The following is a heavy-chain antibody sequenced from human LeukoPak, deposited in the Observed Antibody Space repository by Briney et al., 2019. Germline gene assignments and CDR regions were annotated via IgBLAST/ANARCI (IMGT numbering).Heavy chain of an antibody. V-gene: IGHV1-46*01. CDR1: GYTFTSYY. J-gene: IGHJ6*02. Sequence: ASVKASCKASGYTFTSYYMHWVRQAPGQGLEWMGIINPSGGSTSYAQKFQGRVTMTRDTSTSTVYMELSSLRSEDTAVYYCARSDSSGYHQGRYYGMDVWGQGTRSPSP. CDR2: INPSGGST. D-gene: IGHD3-22*01. CDR3: ARSDSSGYHQGRYYGMDV.